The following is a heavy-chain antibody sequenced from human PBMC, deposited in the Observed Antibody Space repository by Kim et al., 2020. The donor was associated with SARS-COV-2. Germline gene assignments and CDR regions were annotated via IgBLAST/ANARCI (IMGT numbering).Heavy chain of an antibody. Sequence: QGRVTITRDTSTSTVYMELSSLRSKDTAVYYCASGPDYYDSSGPTFDYWGQGTLVTVSS. CDR3: ASGPDYYDSSGPTFDY. V-gene: IGHV1-46*01. J-gene: IGHJ4*02. D-gene: IGHD3-22*01.